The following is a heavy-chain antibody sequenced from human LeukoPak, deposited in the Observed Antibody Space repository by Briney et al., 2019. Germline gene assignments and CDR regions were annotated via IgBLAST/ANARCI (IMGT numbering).Heavy chain of an antibody. V-gene: IGHV5-51*01. D-gene: IGHD5-24*01. CDR3: ARQRDGYSDY. CDR2: IYPGDSDT. CDR1: GSTFTSYW. J-gene: IGHJ4*02. Sequence: GGSLQISCQGSGSTFTSYWIGGVRQLPGKGLEWMGIIYPGDSDTRNSPSFQGQVTISADNSISTAYLQWRSLKASDTAMYYCARQRDGYSDYWGQGTLVTVSS.